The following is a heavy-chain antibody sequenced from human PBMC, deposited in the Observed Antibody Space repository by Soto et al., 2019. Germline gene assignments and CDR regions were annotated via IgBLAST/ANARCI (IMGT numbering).Heavy chain of an antibody. CDR1: GGSFSGYY. J-gene: IGHJ4*02. V-gene: IGHV4-34*01. CDR2: INHSGST. D-gene: IGHD4-4*01. CDR3: VSGTYSNYRHYYFDY. Sequence: PSAALSLTCAVYGGSFSGYYWSWIRQPPGKGLEWIGEINHSGSTNYNPSLKSRVTISVNTSKNQFSLKLSSVTAADTAVYYCVSGTYSNYRHYYFDYWGQGTLVTSPQ.